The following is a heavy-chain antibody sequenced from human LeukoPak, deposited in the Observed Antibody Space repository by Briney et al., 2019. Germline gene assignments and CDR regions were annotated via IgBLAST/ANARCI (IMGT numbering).Heavy chain of an antibody. CDR1: GGSISSYY. CDR2: IYYSGST. V-gene: IGHV4-59*12. J-gene: IGHJ4*02. D-gene: IGHD3-22*01. CDR3: ARDYYDSSGHNYFDY. Sequence: SETLSLTCTVYGGSISSYYWSWIRQPPGKGLEWIGYIYYSGSTNYNPSLKSRVTISVDTSKNQFSLKLSSVTAADTAVYYCARDYYDSSGHNYFDYWGQGTLVTVSS.